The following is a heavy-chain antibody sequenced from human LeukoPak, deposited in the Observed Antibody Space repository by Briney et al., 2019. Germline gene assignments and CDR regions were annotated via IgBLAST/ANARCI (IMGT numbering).Heavy chain of an antibody. CDR2: ISSSGSTI. Sequence: GTLSLTCAVSGGSISSSNWWSWVRQAPGKGLEWVSYISSSGSTIYYADSVKGRFTISRDNVKSSLYLQMNSLRAEDTAVYYCARVGSSGWTPLSDYWGQGTLVAVSS. D-gene: IGHD6-19*01. CDR1: GGSISSSN. J-gene: IGHJ4*02. CDR3: ARVGSSGWTPLSDY. V-gene: IGHV3-48*03.